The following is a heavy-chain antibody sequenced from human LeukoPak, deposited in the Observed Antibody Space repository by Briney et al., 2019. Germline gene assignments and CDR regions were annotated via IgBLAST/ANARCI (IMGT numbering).Heavy chain of an antibody. J-gene: IGHJ3*02. CDR2: ISSSGST. Sequence: PSDTLSLTCTLSVGSLSRYYWSCMRGPAGRGLEGIGRISSSGSTNYNPSLERRVTMPLDTSHNHFSLKLNSVTGGGTGGFFCGRVSHYYDSSGYYYVRAFDIWGQGTMVTVSS. CDR1: VGSLSRYY. D-gene: IGHD3-22*01. CDR3: GRVSHYYDSSGYYYVRAFDI. V-gene: IGHV4-4*07.